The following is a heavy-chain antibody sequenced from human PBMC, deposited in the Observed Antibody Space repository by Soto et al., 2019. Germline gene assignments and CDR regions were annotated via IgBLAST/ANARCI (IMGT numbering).Heavy chain of an antibody. CDR1: GGSISTYY. D-gene: IGHD2-2*01. CDR2: IYASWST. J-gene: IGHJ4*02. V-gene: IGHV4-4*07. Sequence: SETLSLTCTVSGGSISTYYWSWIRRPAGKGLEWIGRIYASWSTNYNPSLKSRVTMSVATSKNQFSLKLSSVTAADTAVYYCARGGMVIIPTATAFDYWGQGTLVTVSS. CDR3: ARGGMVIIPTATAFDY.